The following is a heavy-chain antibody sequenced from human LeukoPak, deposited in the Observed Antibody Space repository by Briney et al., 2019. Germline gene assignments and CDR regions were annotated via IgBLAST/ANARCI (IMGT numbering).Heavy chain of an antibody. J-gene: IGHJ4*02. D-gene: IGHD3-16*02. CDR3: AKDPRRRSFYDYVWGSYPDY. CDR2: ISGSGGST. V-gene: IGHV3-23*01. Sequence: PGGSLRLSCAASGFTFSSYAMSWVRQAPGKGLEWVSAISGSGGSTYYADSVKGRFTISRDNSKNTLYLQMNSPRAEDTAVYYCAKDPRRRSFYDYVWGSYPDYWGQGTLVTVSS. CDR1: GFTFSSYA.